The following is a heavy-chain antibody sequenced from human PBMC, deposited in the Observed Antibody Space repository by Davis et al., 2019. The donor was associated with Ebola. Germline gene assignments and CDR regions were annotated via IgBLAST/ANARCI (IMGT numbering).Heavy chain of an antibody. V-gene: IGHV1-3*01. CDR1: GYTFTSYY. Sequence: ASVKVSCKASGYTFTSYYMHWVRQAPGQRLEWVGWISADSDATTYSQKFQGRVTITRDTSTSTAYMELRSLRSDDTAVYYCARDTSGIAVAGQWGQGTLVTVSS. CDR3: ARDTSGIAVAGQ. D-gene: IGHD6-19*01. J-gene: IGHJ4*02. CDR2: ISADSDAT.